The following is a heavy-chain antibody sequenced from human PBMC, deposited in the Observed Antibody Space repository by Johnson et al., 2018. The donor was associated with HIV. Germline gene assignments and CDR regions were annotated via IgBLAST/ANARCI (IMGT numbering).Heavy chain of an antibody. CDR3: ARFLGYYDSGGNYFGDAFDV. CDR2: INWNGDNT. D-gene: IGHD3-22*01. J-gene: IGHJ3*01. V-gene: IGHV3-20*04. CDR1: GFTFSSYW. Sequence: VQLVESGGGLVQPRGSLRLSCAASGFTFSSYWMHWVRQAPGKGLVWVSGINWNGDNTGYTDSLKGRFTISRDNAKNSLYLEMNTVTAEDTAFYYCARFLGYYDSGGNYFGDAFDVWGQGTMVTVSS.